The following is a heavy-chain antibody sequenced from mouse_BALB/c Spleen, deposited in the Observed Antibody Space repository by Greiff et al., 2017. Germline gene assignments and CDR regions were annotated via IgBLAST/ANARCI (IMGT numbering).Heavy chain of an antibody. V-gene: IGHV2-6-7*01. CDR2: IWGDGST. Sequence: VKLMESGPGLVAPSQSLSITCTVSGFSLTGYGVNWVRQPPGKGLEWLGMIWGDGSTDYNSALKSRLSISKDNSKSQVFLKMNSLQTDDTARYYCARDYYGSRRSYYAMDYWGQGTSVTVSS. D-gene: IGHD1-1*01. J-gene: IGHJ4*01. CDR1: GFSLTGYG. CDR3: ARDYYGSRRSYYAMDY.